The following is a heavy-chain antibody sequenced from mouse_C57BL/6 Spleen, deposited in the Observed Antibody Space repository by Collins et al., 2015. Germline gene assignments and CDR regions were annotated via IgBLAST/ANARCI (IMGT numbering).Heavy chain of an antibody. CDR1: GYTFTDYY. CDR2: INPNNGGT. D-gene: IGHD1-1*01. V-gene: IGHV1-26*01. CDR3: ARSGYYGSNPWFAY. J-gene: IGHJ3*01. Sequence: EVQLQQSGPELVKPGASVKISCKASGYTFTDYYMNWVKQSHGKSLEWIGDINPNNGGTSYNQKFKGKATLTVDKSSSTAYMELRSLTSENSAVYYCARSGYYGSNPWFAYWGQGTLVTVSA.